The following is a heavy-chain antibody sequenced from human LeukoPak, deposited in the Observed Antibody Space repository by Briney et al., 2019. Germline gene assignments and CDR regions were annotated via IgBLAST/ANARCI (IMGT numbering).Heavy chain of an antibody. D-gene: IGHD5-24*01. V-gene: IGHV1-69*13. J-gene: IGHJ4*02. CDR3: ARVIRARDGYNFDY. CDR1: GYTFNNYG. CDR2: IIPIFGTA. Sequence: SVKVSCKASGYTFNNYGISWVRQAPGQGLEWMGGIIPIFGTANYAQKFQGRVTITADESTSTAYMELSSLRSEDTAVYYCARVIRARDGYNFDYWGQGTLVTVSS.